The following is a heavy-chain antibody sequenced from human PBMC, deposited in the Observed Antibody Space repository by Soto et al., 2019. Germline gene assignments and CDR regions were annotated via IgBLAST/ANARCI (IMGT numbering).Heavy chain of an antibody. CDR2: MNPNSGNT. D-gene: IGHD3-22*01. Sequence: QVQLVQSGAEVKKPGASVKVSCKASGYTFTSYDINWVRQATGQGREWMGWMNPNSGNTGYAQKCQGRVTMTRNTPTSTAYMERSSLRSEDTAVYYCARADHYERRGYVLPCGYWGQGTLVTVSP. J-gene: IGHJ4*02. CDR3: ARADHYERRGYVLPCGY. V-gene: IGHV1-8*01. CDR1: GYTFTSYD.